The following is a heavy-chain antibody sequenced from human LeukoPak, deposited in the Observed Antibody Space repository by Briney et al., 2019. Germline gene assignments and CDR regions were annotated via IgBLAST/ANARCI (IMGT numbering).Heavy chain of an antibody. CDR1: GGSISSYY. CDR2: IYTSGST. D-gene: IGHD6-19*01. V-gene: IGHV4-4*07. CDR3: ATEQVSGSAWGFDY. J-gene: IGHJ4*02. Sequence: PSETLSLTCTVSGGSISSYYWNWIRQPAGKGLEWIGRIYTSGSTSYNSSLKSRVTMSVDTSKKQISLRLSSVTAADTAVYYCATEQVSGSAWGFDYWGQGSLVTVSS.